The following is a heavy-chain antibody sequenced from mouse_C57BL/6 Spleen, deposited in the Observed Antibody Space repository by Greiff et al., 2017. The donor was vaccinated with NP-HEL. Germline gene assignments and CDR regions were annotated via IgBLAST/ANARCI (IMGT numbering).Heavy chain of an antibody. Sequence: QVQLQQSGPELVKPGASVKIPCKASGYAFSSSWMNWVKQRPGKGLEWIGRIYPGDGDTNYNGKFKGKATLTADKSSSTAYMQLSSLTSEYSAVYFCARSEELLGDAMDYWGQGTSVTVSS. V-gene: IGHV1-82*01. J-gene: IGHJ4*01. D-gene: IGHD1-1*01. CDR2: IYPGDGDT. CDR1: GYAFSSSW. CDR3: ARSEELLGDAMDY.